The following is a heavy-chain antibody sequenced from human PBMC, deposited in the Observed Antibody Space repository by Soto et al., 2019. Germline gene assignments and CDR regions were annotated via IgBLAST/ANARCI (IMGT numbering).Heavy chain of an antibody. CDR3: AKDRVYFDY. CDR2: ISYDGSNK. V-gene: IGHV3-30*18. CDR1: GFTFISYG. Sequence: GGSLILSCAASGFTFISYGMHWVRQAPGKGLEWVAVISYDGSNKYYADSVKGRFTISRDNSKNTLYLQMISLRAEDTAVYYCAKDRVYFDYWGQGTLVTVSS. J-gene: IGHJ4*02. D-gene: IGHD3-10*01.